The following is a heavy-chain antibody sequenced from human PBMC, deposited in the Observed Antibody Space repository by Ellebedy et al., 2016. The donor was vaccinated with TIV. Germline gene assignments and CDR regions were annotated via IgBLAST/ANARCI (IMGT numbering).Heavy chain of an antibody. CDR3: VGGADSSGYLSYYYYYYMDV. V-gene: IGHV4-61*02. CDR2: IYTSGST. J-gene: IGHJ6*03. D-gene: IGHD3-22*01. CDR1: GGSISSGSYY. Sequence: SETLSLTXTVSGGSISSGSYYWSWIRQPAGKGLEWIGRIYTSGSTNYNPSLKSRVTISVDTSKNQFSLKLSSVTAADTAVYYCVGGADSSGYLSYYYYYYMDVWGKGTTVTVSS.